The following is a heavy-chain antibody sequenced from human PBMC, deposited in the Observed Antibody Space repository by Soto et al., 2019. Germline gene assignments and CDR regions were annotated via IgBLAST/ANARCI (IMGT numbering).Heavy chain of an antibody. Sequence: PSETLSLTFTVSGGSISSSSYYWGWIRQPPGKGLEWIGSIYYSGSTYYNPSLKSRVTISVDTSKNQFSLKLSSVTAADTAVYYCARPPGITTGGAFDIWGQGTMVTVSS. J-gene: IGHJ3*02. CDR3: ARPPGITTGGAFDI. CDR1: GGSISSSSYY. V-gene: IGHV4-39*01. CDR2: IYYSGST. D-gene: IGHD1-1*01.